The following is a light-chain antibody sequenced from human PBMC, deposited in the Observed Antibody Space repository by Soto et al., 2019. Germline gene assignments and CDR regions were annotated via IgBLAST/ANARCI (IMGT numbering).Light chain of an antibody. CDR3: QQYGSLWT. CDR1: QSVSSSH. CDR2: GAS. Sequence: EIVVTQSPGTLSLSPGERATLSCRASQSVSSSHLTWYQQKPGRAPTLLIYGASSRATGIPDRFSGSGSGTDFTLTISRLEPGDFAVYYCQQYGSLWTFGQGTKVDIK. J-gene: IGKJ1*01. V-gene: IGKV3-20*01.